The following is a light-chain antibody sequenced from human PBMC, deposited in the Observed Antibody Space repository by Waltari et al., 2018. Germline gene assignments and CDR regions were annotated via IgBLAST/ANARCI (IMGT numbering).Light chain of an antibody. J-gene: IGLJ2*01. CDR2: DNN. CDR3: QSFDSNLSGSV. Sequence: QSVLTQPPSVSGAPGQTVTISCTGTSSNIGAGYSVHCYQFLPGTAPKPLIHDNNDRPAGVPDRFSASTSAASASLAITGLQVEDEADYCCQSFDSNLSGSVFGGGTRLTVL. CDR1: SSNIGAGYS. V-gene: IGLV1-40*01.